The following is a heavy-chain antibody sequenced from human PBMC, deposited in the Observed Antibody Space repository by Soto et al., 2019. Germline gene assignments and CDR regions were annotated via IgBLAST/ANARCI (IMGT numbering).Heavy chain of an antibody. D-gene: IGHD4-17*01. CDR1: GYTFTSYG. V-gene: IGHV1-18*04. J-gene: IGHJ5*02. CDR2: ISAYNGNT. CDR3: ARDCGDYGDYEVWFDP. Sequence: ASVKVSCKASGYTFTSYGISWVRQAPGQGLEWMGWISAYNGNTNYAQKLQGRVTMTTDTSTSTAYMELRSLRSDDTAVYYCARDCGDYGDYEVWFDPWGQGTLVTVPQ.